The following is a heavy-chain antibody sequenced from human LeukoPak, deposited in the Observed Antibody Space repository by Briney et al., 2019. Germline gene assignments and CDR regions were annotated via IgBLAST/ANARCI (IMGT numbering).Heavy chain of an antibody. CDR3: ARVGSRYCSGANCYDGF. D-gene: IGHD2-15*01. CDR1: GFAFSSLA. CDR2: ISYDGNNQ. Sequence: GGSLRLSCAVSGFAFSSLAMHWVRQAPGKGLEWVAFISYDGNNQYYADSVKGRFTISRDNSKNTLYLQMNNLRAEDTAIYYCARVGSRYCSGANCYDGFWGQGTLVSVSS. J-gene: IGHJ4*02. V-gene: IGHV3-30-3*01.